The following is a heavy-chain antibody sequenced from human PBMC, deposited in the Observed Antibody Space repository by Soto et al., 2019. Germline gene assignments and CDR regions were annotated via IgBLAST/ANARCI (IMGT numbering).Heavy chain of an antibody. CDR2: ISAYNGNT. V-gene: IGHV1-18*01. CDR1: GYTFTSYG. J-gene: IGHJ6*02. Sequence: ASVKVSCKASGYTFTSYGISWVRQAPGQWLEWMGWISAYNGNTNYAQKLQGRVTMTTDTSTSTAYMELRSLRSDDTAVYYCARDGVVVVPAAIGGSYYYYGMDVWGQGTTVTVSS. D-gene: IGHD2-2*02. CDR3: ARDGVVVVPAAIGGSYYYYGMDV.